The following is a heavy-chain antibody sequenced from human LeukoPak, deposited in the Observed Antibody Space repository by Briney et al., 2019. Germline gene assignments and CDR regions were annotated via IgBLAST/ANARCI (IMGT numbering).Heavy chain of an antibody. CDR2: ISGGGPVT. J-gene: IGHJ1*01. V-gene: IGHV3-23*01. CDR3: AKDEDARPMYFQD. CDR1: GFTFSSYA. Sequence: GGSLRLSCAASGFTFSSYAMSWVRQAPGKGLECVSAISGGGPVTYYTDSVKGRFTISRDNSKNTLYLEMNTLRAEDTAVYYCAKDEDARPMYFQDWGQGTLVTVSS. D-gene: IGHD3-10*02.